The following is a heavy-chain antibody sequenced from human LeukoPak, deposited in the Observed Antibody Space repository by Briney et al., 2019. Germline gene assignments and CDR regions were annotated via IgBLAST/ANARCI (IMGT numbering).Heavy chain of an antibody. CDR1: GFTFSSYA. Sequence: GGSLRLSCAASGFTFSSYAMSWVRQAPGKGLEWVSAISGSGGSTYYADSVKGRFTISSDTSKNTLYLQMDSLRAEDTAVYYCAKDRVAARQRPLYNFDYWGQGTLVTVSS. D-gene: IGHD6-6*01. J-gene: IGHJ4*02. CDR3: AKDRVAARQRPLYNFDY. CDR2: ISGSGGST. V-gene: IGHV3-23*01.